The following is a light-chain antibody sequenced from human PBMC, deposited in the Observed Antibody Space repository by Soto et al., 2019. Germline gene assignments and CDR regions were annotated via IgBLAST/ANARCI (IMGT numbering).Light chain of an antibody. CDR1: YSNIGNNH. Sequence: QAVVTPPPSTSGTPGQRVAISCSGTYSNIGNNHVSWYRYVPGTAPKLLIHSSNERPSGVPDRFSGSKSATSASLAISGLQSEDEAHYYCAAWDDSLNAVIFGGGTKVTVL. CDR2: SSN. J-gene: IGLJ2*01. CDR3: AAWDDSLNAVI. V-gene: IGLV1-44*01.